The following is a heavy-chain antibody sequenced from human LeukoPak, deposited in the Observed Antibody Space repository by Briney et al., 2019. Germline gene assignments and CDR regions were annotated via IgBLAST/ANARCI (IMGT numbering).Heavy chain of an antibody. Sequence: SGGSLRLSCAASGFTGSNNYMSWVRQAPGKGLEWVSAIHSSGGTYHADSVKGRFTISRDTSKNTLYLQINSLRVEDTAVYYCIVFGDSNHWGQGTLVTVSS. J-gene: IGHJ5*02. CDR2: IHSSGGT. V-gene: IGHV3-53*01. CDR1: GFTGSNNY. CDR3: IVFGDSNH. D-gene: IGHD4-17*01.